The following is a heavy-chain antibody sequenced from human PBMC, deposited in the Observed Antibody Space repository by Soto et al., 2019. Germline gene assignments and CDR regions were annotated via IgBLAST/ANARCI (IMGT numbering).Heavy chain of an antibody. D-gene: IGHD1-26*01. V-gene: IGHV3-48*02. J-gene: IGHJ5*02. CDR3: AREGGSLNWFDH. Sequence: EVQLVESGGGLVQPGGSLRLSCAASGFTFSSYSMNWVRQAPGKGLEWVSYISSSSSTIYYADSVKGRFTISRDNAKNSLYLRMNSLRDEDTAVYYCAREGGSLNWFDHWGQGTLFTVSS. CDR2: ISSSSSTI. CDR1: GFTFSSYS.